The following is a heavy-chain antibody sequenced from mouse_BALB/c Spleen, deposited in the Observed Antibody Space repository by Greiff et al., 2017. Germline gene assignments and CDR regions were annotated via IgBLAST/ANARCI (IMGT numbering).Heavy chain of an antibody. D-gene: IGHD4-1*02. CDR3: ARDATGRGFAY. J-gene: IGHJ3*01. CDR2: INPYNGAT. V-gene: IGHV1-31*01. Sequence: VQLQQSGPELVKPGASVKISCKASGYSFTGYYMHWVKQSHVKSLEWIGRINPYNGATSYNQNFKDKASLTVDKSSSTAYMELHSLTSEDSAVYYCARDATGRGFAYWGQGTLVTVSA. CDR1: GYSFTGYY.